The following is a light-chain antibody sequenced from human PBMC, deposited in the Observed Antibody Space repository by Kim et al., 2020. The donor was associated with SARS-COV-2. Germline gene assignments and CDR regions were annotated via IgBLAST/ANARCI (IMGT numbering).Light chain of an antibody. V-gene: IGKV3-15*01. CDR3: QQYENWPPIT. J-gene: IGKJ5*01. Sequence: STGEGVTLSCRASQNVGNNLAWYQLKPGQAPRLLIYRASIRATGIPDNFSGSGSGTEFSLTISSLQSEDFAVYYCQQYENWPPITFGQGTRLEIK. CDR1: QNVGNN. CDR2: RAS.